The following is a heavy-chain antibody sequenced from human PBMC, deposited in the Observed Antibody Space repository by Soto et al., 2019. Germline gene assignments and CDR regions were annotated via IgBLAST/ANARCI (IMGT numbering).Heavy chain of an antibody. D-gene: IGHD4-17*01. J-gene: IGHJ4*02. CDR2: ISSNGGST. V-gene: IGHV3-64*01. CDR3: ASSTVTTGPLAY. Sequence: GGSLRLSCAASGFTFSTYAMHWVRQAPGKGLEYVSAISSNGGSTYHANSVKGRSTTSRDNSKNTLYLQMGSLRAEDMAVYYCASSTVTTGPLAYWGQGTLVTVSS. CDR1: GFTFSTYA.